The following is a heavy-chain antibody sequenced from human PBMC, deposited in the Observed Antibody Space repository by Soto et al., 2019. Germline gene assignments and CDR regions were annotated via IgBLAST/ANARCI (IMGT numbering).Heavy chain of an antibody. Sequence: SVKVSCKASGYPFTSYGISWVRQAPGQGLEWMGWISAYNGNTNYAQKLQGRVTMITDRSTRTAYTELRSLRTDDTAGSYCARERPDIVVGPAAINYGMDVWGQGTTVTVSS. CDR3: ARERPDIVVGPAAINYGMDV. CDR1: GYPFTSYG. J-gene: IGHJ6*02. CDR2: ISAYNGNT. V-gene: IGHV1-18*04. D-gene: IGHD2-2*01.